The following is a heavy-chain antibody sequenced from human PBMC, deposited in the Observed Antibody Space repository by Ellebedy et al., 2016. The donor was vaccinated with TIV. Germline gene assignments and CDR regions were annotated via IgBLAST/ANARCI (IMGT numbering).Heavy chain of an antibody. CDR3: AKDSPVCTH. CDR2: ITGGGDGT. D-gene: IGHD2-2*01. J-gene: IGHJ4*02. Sequence: PGGSLRLSCAASGFTASTHGMSWVRQALGTGLEWVSAITGGGDGTYYADSVEGRFTISRDNSKNTLYLQMNSLRAEDTAIYYCAKDSPVCTHWGQGSLVTVSS. CDR1: GFTASTHG. V-gene: IGHV3-23*01.